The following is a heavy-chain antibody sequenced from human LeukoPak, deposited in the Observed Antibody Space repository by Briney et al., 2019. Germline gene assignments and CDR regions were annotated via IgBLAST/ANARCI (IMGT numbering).Heavy chain of an antibody. CDR1: GGSISSSSYY. V-gene: IGHV4-39*07. J-gene: IGHJ3*02. CDR2: IYYSGST. D-gene: IGHD6-19*01. CDR3: ARDIGYSSGRGAFDI. Sequence: SETLSLTCTVSGGSISSSSYYWGWIRQPPGKGLEWIGSIYYSGSTNYNPSLKSRVTISVDTSKNQFSLKLSSVTAADTAVYYCARDIGYSSGRGAFDIWGQGTMVTVSS.